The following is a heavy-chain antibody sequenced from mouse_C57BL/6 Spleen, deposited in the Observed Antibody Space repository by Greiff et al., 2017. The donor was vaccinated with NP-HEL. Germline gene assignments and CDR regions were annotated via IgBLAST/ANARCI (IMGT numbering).Heavy chain of an antibody. CDR3: AREGAPFAY. CDR2: ISDGGSYT. Sequence: EVQLVESGGGLVKPGGSLKLSCAASGFTFSSYAMSWVRQTPEKRLEWVATISDGGSYTYYPDNVKGRFTISRDNAKNNLYLQMSHLKSEDTAMYYCAREGAPFAYWGQGTLVTVSA. V-gene: IGHV5-4*01. CDR1: GFTFSSYA. J-gene: IGHJ3*01.